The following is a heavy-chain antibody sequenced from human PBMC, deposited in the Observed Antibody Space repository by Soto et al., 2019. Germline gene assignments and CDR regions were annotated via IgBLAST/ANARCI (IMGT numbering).Heavy chain of an antibody. J-gene: IGHJ4*02. V-gene: IGHV4-39*01. D-gene: IGHD6-19*01. CDR3: ARHVRTNIAVAGTRLTQFDPKFDY. Sequence: SETLSLTCTVSGGSISSSSYYWGWIRQPPGKGLEWIGSIYYSGSTYYNPSLKSRVTISVDTSKNQFSLKLSSVTAADTAVYYCARHVRTNIAVAGTRLTQFDPKFDYWGQGTLVTVSS. CDR1: GGSISSSSYY. CDR2: IYYSGST.